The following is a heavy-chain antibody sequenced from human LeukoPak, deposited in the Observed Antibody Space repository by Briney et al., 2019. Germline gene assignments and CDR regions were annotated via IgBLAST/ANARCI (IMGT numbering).Heavy chain of an antibody. Sequence: SETLSLTCTVSGGSISSYYWSWIRQPPGKGLEWIGYIYYSGSTNYNPSLKSRVTISVDTSKNQFSLKLSSVTAADTAVYYCAKEGTAMVFDYWGQGTLVTVSS. CDR1: GGSISSYY. CDR2: IYYSGST. D-gene: IGHD5-18*01. V-gene: IGHV4-59*01. CDR3: AKEGTAMVFDY. J-gene: IGHJ4*02.